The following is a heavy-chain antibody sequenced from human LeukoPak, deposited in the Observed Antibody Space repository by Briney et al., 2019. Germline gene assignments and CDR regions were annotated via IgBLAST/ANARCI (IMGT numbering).Heavy chain of an antibody. J-gene: IGHJ4*02. Sequence: PGGSLRLSCAASGFTFSSYSMNWVRQAPGKGLEWVSYISSSSISVYYADSVKGRFTISRDKAKNSLYLQMNSLRAEDTAVYYCARDPTPTQLWFRGTFDYWGQGALVTVSS. CDR2: ISSSSISV. CDR3: ARDPTPTQLWFRGTFDY. V-gene: IGHV3-48*01. CDR1: GFTFSSYS. D-gene: IGHD5-18*01.